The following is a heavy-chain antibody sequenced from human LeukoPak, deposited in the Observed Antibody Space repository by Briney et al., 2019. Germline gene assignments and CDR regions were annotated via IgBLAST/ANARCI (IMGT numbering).Heavy chain of an antibody. V-gene: IGHV1-18*01. CDR1: GYTFTSYG. CDR3: ARSKAYYYDSSGDY. CDR2: ISAYNGNT. J-gene: IGHJ4*02. D-gene: IGHD3-22*01. Sequence: EASVKVSCKASGYTFTSYGISWVRQAPGQGREWMGWISAYNGNTNYAQKLQGRVTMTTDTSTSTAYMELRSLRSDDTAVYYCARSKAYYYDSSGDYWGQGTLVTVSS.